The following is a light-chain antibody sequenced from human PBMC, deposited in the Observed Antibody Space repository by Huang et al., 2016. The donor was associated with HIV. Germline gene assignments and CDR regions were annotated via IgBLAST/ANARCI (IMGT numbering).Light chain of an antibody. CDR3: QQSFNVPNT. J-gene: IGKJ2*01. CDR2: AAS. CDR1: KRISSY. V-gene: IGKV1-39*01. Sequence: DIQMTQSPPSLSASVGDRVTITCRASKRISSYLNWYQQKPGKAPQLLIYAASSLKDGVPSRFSGSGSGTDFTLTITRPQPEDSATYYCQQSFNVPNTFGQGTKLEIK.